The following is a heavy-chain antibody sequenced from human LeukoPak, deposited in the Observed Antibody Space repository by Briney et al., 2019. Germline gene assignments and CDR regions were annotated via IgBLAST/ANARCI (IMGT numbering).Heavy chain of an antibody. CDR1: GFTFSSYA. Sequence: GGSLRLSCAASGFTFSSYAMHWVRQAPGKGPEWVAIISYDGRNKYYADSVKGRFTISRDDSKNTLYVQMSSLRAEDTAVYYCARGPRTGTAFYYYGMDVWGQGTTVTVSS. D-gene: IGHD1-7*01. V-gene: IGHV3-30*04. CDR2: ISYDGRNK. J-gene: IGHJ6*02. CDR3: ARGPRTGTAFYYYGMDV.